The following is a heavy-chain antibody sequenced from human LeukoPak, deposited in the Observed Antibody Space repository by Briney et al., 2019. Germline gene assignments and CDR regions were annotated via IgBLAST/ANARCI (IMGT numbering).Heavy chain of an antibody. J-gene: IGHJ5*02. CDR3: ASMVRGVISLDP. CDR1: GFTFSSYA. V-gene: IGHV3-21*01. D-gene: IGHD3-10*01. Sequence: GGSLRLSCAASGFTFSSYAMSWVRQAPGKGLEWVSSISSSSSYIYYADSVKGRFTISRDNAKNSLYLQMNSLRAEDTAVYYCASMVRGVISLDPWGQGTLVTVSS. CDR2: ISSSSSYI.